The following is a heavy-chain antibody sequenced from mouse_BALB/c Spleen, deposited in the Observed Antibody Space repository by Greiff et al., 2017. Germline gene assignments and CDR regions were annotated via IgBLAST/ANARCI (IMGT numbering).Heavy chain of an antibody. V-gene: IGHV5-4*02. D-gene: IGHD2-10*02. Sequence: EVKLVESGGGLVKPGGSLKLSCAASGFTFSDYYMYWVRQTPEKRLEWVATISDGGSYTYYPDSVKGRFTISRDNAKNNLYLQMSSLKSEDTAMYYCARDQYGNSFFAYWGQGTLVTVSA. CDR1: GFTFSDYY. J-gene: IGHJ3*01. CDR2: ISDGGSYT. CDR3: ARDQYGNSFFAY.